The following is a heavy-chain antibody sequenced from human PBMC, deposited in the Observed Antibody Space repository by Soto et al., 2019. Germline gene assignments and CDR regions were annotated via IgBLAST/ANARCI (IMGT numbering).Heavy chain of an antibody. J-gene: IGHJ5*02. Sequence: PGGSLRLSCAASGFTFSSYSMNWVRQAPGKGLEWVSYISSSSTTIYYADSVQGRFTISRDNAKNSLYLQMNSLRSEDTAVYYCARDPGYSYGNTWGQGTLVTVSS. V-gene: IGHV3-48*01. CDR3: ARDPGYSYGNT. CDR1: GFTFSSYS. D-gene: IGHD5-18*01. CDR2: ISSSSTTI.